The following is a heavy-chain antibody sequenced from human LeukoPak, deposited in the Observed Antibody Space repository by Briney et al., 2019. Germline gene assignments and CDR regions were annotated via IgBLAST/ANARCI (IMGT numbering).Heavy chain of an antibody. CDR1: GFTFSSYW. CDR3: AKFFTGEYVRAFDV. Sequence: QAGGSLRLSCAASGFTFSSYWMHWVRQAPGRGLVWVSRINSDGSSTSYADSVKGRFTISRDNAKNTLYLQMNSLRAEDTAVYYCAKFFTGEYVRAFDVWGQGTMVTVSS. CDR2: INSDGSST. J-gene: IGHJ3*01. D-gene: IGHD3-10*02. V-gene: IGHV3-74*01.